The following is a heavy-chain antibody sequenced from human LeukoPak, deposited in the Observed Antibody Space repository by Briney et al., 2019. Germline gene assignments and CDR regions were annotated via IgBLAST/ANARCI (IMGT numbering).Heavy chain of an antibody. Sequence: PGGSLRLSCAASGFTFSDYYMSWIRQAPGKGLEWVSYISSSGSTIYYADSVKGRFTISRDNAKNSLYLQMNSLRAEDTAVYYCARDLPTMIVVLITFAAFDIWGQGTMVTVSS. D-gene: IGHD3-22*01. J-gene: IGHJ3*02. CDR2: ISSSGSTI. CDR1: GFTFSDYY. V-gene: IGHV3-11*01. CDR3: ARDLPTMIVVLITFAAFDI.